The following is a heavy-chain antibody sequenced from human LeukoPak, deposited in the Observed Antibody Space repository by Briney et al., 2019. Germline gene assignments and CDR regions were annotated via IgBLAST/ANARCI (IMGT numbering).Heavy chain of an antibody. Sequence: ASVKVSCKASGYIFTDYYMHWVRQAPGQGLEWRGWFNPASGGTKYAQKFQGRVTMTRDTSINTAYMELSSLGLDDTAVYYCARGLYYGGNQRAHDAFDIWGQGTLVTVSS. CDR2: FNPASGGT. CDR3: ARGLYYGGNQRAHDAFDI. CDR1: GYIFTDYY. D-gene: IGHD4-23*01. J-gene: IGHJ3*02. V-gene: IGHV1-2*02.